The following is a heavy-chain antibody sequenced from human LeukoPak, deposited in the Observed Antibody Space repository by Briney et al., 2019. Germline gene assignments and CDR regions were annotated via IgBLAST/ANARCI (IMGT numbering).Heavy chain of an antibody. CDR1: GYSISSGYY. CDR2: IYHSGST. CDR3: ARGGYYDRALYDY. Sequence: SETLSPTCAVSGYSISSGYYWGWIRQPPGKGLEWIGSIYHSGSTYYNPSLKSRVTISVDTSKNQFSLKLSSVTAADTAVYYCARGGYYDRALYDYWGQGTLVTVSS. V-gene: IGHV4-38-2*01. J-gene: IGHJ4*02. D-gene: IGHD3-22*01.